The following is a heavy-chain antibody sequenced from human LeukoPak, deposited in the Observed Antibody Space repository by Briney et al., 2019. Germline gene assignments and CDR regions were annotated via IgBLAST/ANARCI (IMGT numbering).Heavy chain of an antibody. CDR1: GYTFTNYG. Sequence: GASVKVSCKTSGYTFTNYGVSWVRQAPGQGLEWMGWISADNGNPNYAQKFQGRVTMTTDTSTSTAYMELRSLTSDDTAVYYCARDLRTYYYDISGSSLFDYWGQGTLVTVSS. J-gene: IGHJ4*02. CDR3: ARDLRTYYYDISGSSLFDY. D-gene: IGHD3-22*01. V-gene: IGHV1-18*01. CDR2: ISADNGNP.